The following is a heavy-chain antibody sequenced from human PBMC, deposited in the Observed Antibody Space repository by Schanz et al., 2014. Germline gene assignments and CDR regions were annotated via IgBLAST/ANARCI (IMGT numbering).Heavy chain of an antibody. Sequence: QVQLVQSGAEVKKPGASVRVSCKASGYTFTTYAMSWVRQAPGQGLEWVGWISVYTGNTKYGQKVQGRVTMTTDTSTSTAYMALTDLRSDDTAVYYCAKAEYDILADSYSRLDPWGQGTLVTDSS. CDR3: AKAEYDILADSYSRLDP. J-gene: IGHJ5*02. CDR1: GYTFTTYA. V-gene: IGHV1-18*01. CDR2: ISVYTGNT. D-gene: IGHD3-9*01.